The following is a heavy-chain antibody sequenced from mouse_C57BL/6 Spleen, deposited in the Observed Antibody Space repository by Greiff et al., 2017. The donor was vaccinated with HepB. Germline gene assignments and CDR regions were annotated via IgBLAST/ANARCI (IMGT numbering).Heavy chain of an antibody. D-gene: IGHD4-1*01. J-gene: IGHJ2*01. V-gene: IGHV1-54*01. CDR2: IYPGSGDT. CDR3: ARARTGLFDY. CDR1: GYAFTNSL. Sequence: VKLVESGAELVRPGTSVKVSCKASGYAFTNSLMEWVKQRPGQGLEWIGVIYPGSGDTNYTEKFKGKATLTADKSSSTAYMQLSSLTSEDSAVYFSARARTGLFDYWGQGTTLTVSS.